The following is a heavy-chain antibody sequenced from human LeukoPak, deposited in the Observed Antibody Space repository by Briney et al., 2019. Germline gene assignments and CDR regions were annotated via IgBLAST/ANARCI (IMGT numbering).Heavy chain of an antibody. J-gene: IGHJ4*02. Sequence: SVKVSCKASGGTFSSYSVSWVRQAPGQGLEWMGRIIPIFGTANYAQKFQGRVTITTDESTSTAYMELSSLRSEDTAVYYCASKHLRGYSYDPAEVYFDYWGQGTLVTVS. CDR3: ASKHLRGYSYDPAEVYFDY. V-gene: IGHV1-69*05. CDR2: IIPIFGTA. D-gene: IGHD5-18*01. CDR1: GGTFSSYS.